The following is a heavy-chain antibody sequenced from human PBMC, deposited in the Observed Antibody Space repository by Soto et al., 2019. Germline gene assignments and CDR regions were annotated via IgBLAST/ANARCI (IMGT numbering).Heavy chain of an antibody. Sequence: GGSLRLSCAASGFTFSSYAMHWVRQAPGKGLEWVAVISYDGSNKYYADSVKGRFAISRDNSKNTLYLQMNSLRAEDTAVYYCARDPSIAARPGYYYYGMDVWGQGTTVTV. CDR2: ISYDGSNK. CDR3: ARDPSIAARPGYYYYGMDV. D-gene: IGHD6-6*01. CDR1: GFTFSSYA. V-gene: IGHV3-30*09. J-gene: IGHJ6*02.